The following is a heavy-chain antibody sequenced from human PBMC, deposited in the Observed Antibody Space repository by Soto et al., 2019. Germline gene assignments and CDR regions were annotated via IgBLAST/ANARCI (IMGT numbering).Heavy chain of an antibody. CDR3: ATRTGPYYYAMNV. V-gene: IGHV3-53*01. J-gene: IGHJ6*02. D-gene: IGHD4-17*01. CDR2: INTYGST. Sequence: PGGSLRLSCAASGFTVRSNYMTWVRQAPGKGLEWVSIINTYGSTYYADSVKGRFTISRDTSKMFLQMNSLRAEDTAVYYCATRTGPYYYAMNVWGQGTTVTVS. CDR1: GFTVRSNY.